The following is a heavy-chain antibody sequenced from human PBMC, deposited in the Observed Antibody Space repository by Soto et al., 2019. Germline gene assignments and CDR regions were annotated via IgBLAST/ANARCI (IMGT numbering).Heavy chain of an antibody. V-gene: IGHV4-59*01. CDR3: ARDHYYDSSGFNWFDP. J-gene: IGHJ5*02. D-gene: IGHD3-22*01. CDR2: IYYSGST. Sequence: SETLSLTCTVSGGSISSYYWSWIRQPPGKGLEWIGYIYYSGSTNYNPSLKSRVTISVDTSKNQFSLKLSSATAADTAVYYCARDHYYDSSGFNWFDPWGQGTLVTVS. CDR1: GGSISSYY.